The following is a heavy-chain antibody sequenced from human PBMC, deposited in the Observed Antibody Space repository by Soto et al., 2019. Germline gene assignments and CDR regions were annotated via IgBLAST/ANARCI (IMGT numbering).Heavy chain of an antibody. J-gene: IGHJ6*02. Sequence: PGESLKISCKGSGYSFTSYWISWVRQMPGKGLEWMGRIDPSDSYTNYSPSFQGHVTISADKSISTAYLQWSSLKASDTAMYYCASPRYGDYYYYYGMDVWGQGTTVTVSS. D-gene: IGHD4-17*01. CDR2: IDPSDSYT. CDR3: ASPRYGDYYYYYGMDV. V-gene: IGHV5-10-1*01. CDR1: GYSFTSYW.